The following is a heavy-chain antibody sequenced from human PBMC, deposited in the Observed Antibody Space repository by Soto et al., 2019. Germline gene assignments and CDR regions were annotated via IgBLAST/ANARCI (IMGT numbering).Heavy chain of an antibody. Sequence: PGGSLRLSCAASGFTFSGYGMHWVRQAPGKGLEWVAVIWYDGSNKYYTDSVKGRFTISRDNSKNTLYLQMNSLRAEDTAVYYCARDSRNGPRGIMHFYFAYWGQGTLVTVSS. CDR1: GFTFSGYG. V-gene: IGHV3-33*01. CDR2: IWYDGSNK. J-gene: IGHJ4*02. D-gene: IGHD3-16*01. CDR3: ARDSRNGPRGIMHFYFAY.